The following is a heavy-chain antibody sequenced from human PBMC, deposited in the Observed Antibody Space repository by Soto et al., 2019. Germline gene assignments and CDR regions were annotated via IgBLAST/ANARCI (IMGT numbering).Heavy chain of an antibody. V-gene: IGHV3-30*18. J-gene: IGHJ4*02. CDR3: AKDTYYYDSSGYYVFDY. Sequence: GGSLRLSCVDSGFTFSNYGMHWVRQAPGKGLEWVAAISYDGSNKYYADSVEGRFTISRDNSKSTVYLQMNSLRAEDTAIYYYAKDTYYYDSSGYYVFDYWGQGALVTVSS. D-gene: IGHD3-22*01. CDR2: ISYDGSNK. CDR1: GFTFSNYG.